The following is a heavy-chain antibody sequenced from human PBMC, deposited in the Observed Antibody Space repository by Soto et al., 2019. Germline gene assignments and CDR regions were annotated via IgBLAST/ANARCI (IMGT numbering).Heavy chain of an antibody. CDR1: GYTFTSYG. V-gene: IGHV1-18*01. CDR2: ISAYNGNT. Sequence: ASVKGSCKPSGYTFTSYGITWVRQAPGQGLEWMGWISAYNGNTIYAQKFQGRVTMTEDTSTDTAYMELSSLRSEDTAVYYCALGLGYCIGTSCYVLDAFDIWGQGTMVTVSS. CDR3: ALGLGYCIGTSCYVLDAFDI. J-gene: IGHJ3*02. D-gene: IGHD2-2*03.